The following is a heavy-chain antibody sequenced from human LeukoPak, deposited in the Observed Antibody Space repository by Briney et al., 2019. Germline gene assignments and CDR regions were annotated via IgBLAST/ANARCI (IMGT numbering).Heavy chain of an antibody. V-gene: IGHV1-8*01. D-gene: IGHD3-10*01. J-gene: IGHJ4*02. CDR2: MNPNSGNR. Sequence: ASVKVSCKASGYTFTSYDINWVRQATGQGLEWMGWMNPNSGNRGYAQKFQGRVTMTRNTSISTAYMDLSSLRSEDTAVYYCARGPYGSGNSNLDYWGQGTLVTVSS. CDR1: GYTFTSYD. CDR3: ARGPYGSGNSNLDY.